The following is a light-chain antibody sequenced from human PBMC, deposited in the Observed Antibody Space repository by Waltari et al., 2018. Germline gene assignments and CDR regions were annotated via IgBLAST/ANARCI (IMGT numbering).Light chain of an antibody. Sequence: QSALTQPASVSGSPGQSITISCTGTSRDVGGYQYVSGHKQHPGKAPKLIIYDVSNRPSGVSNRFSGSKSGNTASLTISGLQAEDEAEYFCSSYTSARTWVFGGGTKLTVL. CDR2: DVS. CDR1: SRDVGGYQY. V-gene: IGLV2-14*03. J-gene: IGLJ3*02. CDR3: SSYTSARTWV.